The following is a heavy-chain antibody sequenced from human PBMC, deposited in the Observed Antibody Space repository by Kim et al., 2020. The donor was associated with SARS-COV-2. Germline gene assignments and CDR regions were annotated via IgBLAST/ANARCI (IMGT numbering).Heavy chain of an antibody. Sequence: QKYQGRVTITADKSTSTAYMELSSLRSEDTAVYYCARASFFYDSSGYHFDYWGQGTLVTVSS. D-gene: IGHD3-22*01. J-gene: IGHJ4*02. CDR3: ARASFFYDSSGYHFDY. V-gene: IGHV1-69*04.